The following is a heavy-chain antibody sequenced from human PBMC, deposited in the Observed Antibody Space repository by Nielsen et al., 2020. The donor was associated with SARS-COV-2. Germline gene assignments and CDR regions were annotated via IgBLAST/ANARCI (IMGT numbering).Heavy chain of an antibody. V-gene: IGHV3-15*01. J-gene: IGHJ3*02. CDR2: MKGKGDGGTT. Sequence: GGSLRLSCAASGFTFNYYAINWVRQAPGKGLEWVGRMKGKGDGGTTDYGAPVKGRFTISRDDSKNMLYVEMNSLKTEDTAVYYCTKLQYGGFDMWGQGTMVTVSS. CDR3: TKLQYGGFDM. CDR1: GFTFNYYA. D-gene: IGHD3-16*01.